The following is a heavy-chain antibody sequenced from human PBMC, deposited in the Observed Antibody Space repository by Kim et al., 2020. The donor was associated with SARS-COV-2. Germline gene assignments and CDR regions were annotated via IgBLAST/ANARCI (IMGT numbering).Heavy chain of an antibody. J-gene: IGHJ6*02. D-gene: IGHD3-3*02. CDR2: FGGNGGIT. CDR3: AKAFRTETCAPGLGV. V-gene: IGHV3-23*01. Sequence: GESLKISCAASGFTFGSYSMTWVRQAPGKGLEWVSVFGGNGGITIYADPQKGRFTISRDNSRNTFFHHLNSLPGGDTGIYYCAKAFRTETCAPGLGVWG. CDR1: GFTFGSYS.